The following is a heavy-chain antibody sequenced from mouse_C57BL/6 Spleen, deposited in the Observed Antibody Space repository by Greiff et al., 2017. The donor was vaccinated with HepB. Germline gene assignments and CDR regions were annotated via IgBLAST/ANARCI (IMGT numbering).Heavy chain of an antibody. Sequence: VQLQQSGPVLVKPGASVKMSCKASGYTFTDYYMNWVKQSHGKSLEWIGVINPYNGGTSYNQKFKGKATLTVDKSSSTAYMELNSLTSEDSAVYDCEGVVAPHYYAMDYWGQGTSVTVSS. CDR3: EGVVAPHYYAMDY. CDR1: GYTFTDYY. CDR2: INPYNGGT. D-gene: IGHD1-1*01. V-gene: IGHV1-19*01. J-gene: IGHJ4*01.